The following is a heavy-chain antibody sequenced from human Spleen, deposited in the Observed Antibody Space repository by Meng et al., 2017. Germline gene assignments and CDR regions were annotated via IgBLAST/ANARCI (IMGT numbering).Heavy chain of an antibody. D-gene: IGHD2-2*01. CDR2: IYHSGGT. V-gene: IGHV4-4*03. Sequence: QGQLQGLGPGQGKPLGTLSPTCVASGGSTSSSNWWSWVRQPPGKGLEWIGEIYHSGGTKYNPSPKSRVTISVDKSKNQFSLKLSSVTAADTAVYYCARGLGEAVVPRTMFDYWGQGTLVTVSS. CDR1: GGSTSSSNW. J-gene: IGHJ4*02. CDR3: ARGLGEAVVPRTMFDY.